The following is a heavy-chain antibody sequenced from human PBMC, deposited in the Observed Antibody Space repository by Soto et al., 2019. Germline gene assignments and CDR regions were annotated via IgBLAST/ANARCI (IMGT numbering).Heavy chain of an antibody. Sequence: PGVSLRLSCAASGFTFSSYAMHWVRQAPGKGLEWVAVISYDGSNKYYADSVKGRFTISRDNSKNTLYLQMNSLRAEDTAVYYCARALLAAGTLYHYFDYWGQGTLVTVSS. CDR2: ISYDGSNK. CDR3: ARALLAAGTLYHYFDY. D-gene: IGHD6-13*01. CDR1: GFTFSSYA. J-gene: IGHJ4*02. V-gene: IGHV3-30-3*01.